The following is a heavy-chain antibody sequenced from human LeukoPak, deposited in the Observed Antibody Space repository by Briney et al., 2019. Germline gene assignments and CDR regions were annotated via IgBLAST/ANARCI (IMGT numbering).Heavy chain of an antibody. J-gene: IGHJ4*02. V-gene: IGHV3-15*01. CDR2: IKSTTVGGTT. CDR1: GFTFNSCA. D-gene: IGHD4-23*01. CDR3: TTGPGNSGY. Sequence: PGGSLRLSCAASGFTFNSCAMSWVRQAPGKGLEWVGRIKSTTVGGTTEYAAPVKGRFTISRDDSKNTVYLQMNSLKTEDTAVYYCTTGPGNSGYWGQGTLVTVSS.